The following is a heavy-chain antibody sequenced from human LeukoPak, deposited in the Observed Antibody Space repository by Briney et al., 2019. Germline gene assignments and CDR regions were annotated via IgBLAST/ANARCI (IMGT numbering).Heavy chain of an antibody. D-gene: IGHD6-13*01. V-gene: IGHV1-24*01. CDR1: GYTLTELS. CDR3: ATGIAAAGRDYFDY. J-gene: IGHJ4*02. CDR2: FDPEDGET. Sequence: ASVKVSCKVSGYTLTELSMHWVRQAPGKGLEWMGGFDPEDGETIYGQKFQGRVTMTEDTSTDTAYMELSSLRSEDTAVYYCATGIAAAGRDYFDYWGQGTLVTVSS.